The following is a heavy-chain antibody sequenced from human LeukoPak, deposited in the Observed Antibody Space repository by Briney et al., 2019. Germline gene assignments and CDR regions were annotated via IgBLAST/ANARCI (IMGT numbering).Heavy chain of an antibody. D-gene: IGHD1-26*01. CDR1: GASVSSASY. J-gene: IGHJ5*02. V-gene: IGHV4-61*01. Sequence: SETLSLTCTVSGASVSSASYWTWIRQPPGKGVEWIAHIYNGVNTNYNPSLKSRVTISVDTSKNQFSLRLNSVTAVDTAVYYCARSRAFNSGAFDPWGQGSLVTVSS. CDR2: IYNGVNT. CDR3: ARSRAFNSGAFDP.